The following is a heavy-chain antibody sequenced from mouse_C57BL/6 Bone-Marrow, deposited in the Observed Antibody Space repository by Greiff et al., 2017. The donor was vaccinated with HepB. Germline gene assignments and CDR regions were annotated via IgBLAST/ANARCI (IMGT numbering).Heavy chain of an antibody. J-gene: IGHJ1*03. D-gene: IGHD1-1*01. V-gene: IGHV14-1*01. CDR2: IDPEDGDT. CDR3: TTYYYGSSYSPWYFDV. Sequence: VQLQQSGAELVRPGASVKLSCTASGFNIKDYYMHWVKQRPEQGLEWIGRIDPEDGDTEYAPKFPGKATMTADTSSNTAYLQLSSLTSEDTAVYYCTTYYYGSSYSPWYFDVWGTGTTVTVSS. CDR1: GFNIKDYY.